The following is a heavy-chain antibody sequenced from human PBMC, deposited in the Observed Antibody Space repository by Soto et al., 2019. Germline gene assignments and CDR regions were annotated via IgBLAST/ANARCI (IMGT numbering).Heavy chain of an antibody. CDR3: ARADYGAETAYGY. D-gene: IGHD4-17*01. Sequence: ASETLSLTCTVSGGSISSGDYYWSWIRQPPGKGLEWIGYIYYSGSTYYNPSLKSRVTISVDTSENQFSLKLSSVTAADTAVYYCARADYGAETAYGYWGQGPLVTVAS. CDR1: GGSISSGDYY. J-gene: IGHJ4*02. V-gene: IGHV4-30-4*01. CDR2: IYYSGST.